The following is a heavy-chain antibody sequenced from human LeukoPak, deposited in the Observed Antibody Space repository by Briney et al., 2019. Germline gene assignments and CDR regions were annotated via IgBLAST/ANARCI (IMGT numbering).Heavy chain of an antibody. D-gene: IGHD6-13*01. CDR1: GFTFSNAW. J-gene: IGHJ4*02. CDR2: IKSKTDGGTT. Sequence: GGSLRLSCAASGFTFSNAWISWVRQAPGKGLEWVGRIKSKTDGGTTDYAAPVKGRFTISRDDSKNTLYLQMNSLKTEDTAVYYCTTKGDSSSWSDLFDYWGQGTLVTVSS. CDR3: TTKGDSSSWSDLFDY. V-gene: IGHV3-15*01.